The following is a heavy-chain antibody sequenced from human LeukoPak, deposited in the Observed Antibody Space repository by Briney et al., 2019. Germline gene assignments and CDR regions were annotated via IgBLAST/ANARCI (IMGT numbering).Heavy chain of an antibody. CDR2: IYSGGST. CDR1: GFTVSSNY. J-gene: IGHJ6*02. CDR3: AKDQSGSTGGMDV. D-gene: IGHD1-26*01. Sequence: GGSLRLSCAASGFTVSSNYMSWVRQAPGKGLEWVSVIYSGGSTYYADSVKSRFTVSRDSSKNTLYLQMNSLRAEDTAVYYCAKDQSGSTGGMDVWGQGTTVTVSS. V-gene: IGHV3-66*01.